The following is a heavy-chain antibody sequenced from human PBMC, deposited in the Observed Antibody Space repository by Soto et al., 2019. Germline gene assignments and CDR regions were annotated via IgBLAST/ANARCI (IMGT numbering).Heavy chain of an antibody. CDR3: ARGDREDILVVVGARPGEYGIDI. V-gene: IGHV3-30-3*01. CDR2: IAYDGSNA. D-gene: IGHD2-15*01. CDR1: GFTFRNYA. Sequence: QVQLVESGGGVVQPGGSLRLSCAASGFTFRNYAMHWVRQAPGKGLECLAVIAYDGSNAFYRDSVKGRFTISRDNSKNTVYLQMTSVRSEGTGVYYCARGDREDILVVVGARPGEYGIDIWGQGTTVTVSS. J-gene: IGHJ6*02.